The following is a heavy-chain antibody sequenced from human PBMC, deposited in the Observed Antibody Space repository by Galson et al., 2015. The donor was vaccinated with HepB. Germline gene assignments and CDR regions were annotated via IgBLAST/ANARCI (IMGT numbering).Heavy chain of an antibody. CDR2: ISSSSSYI. CDR1: GFTFSSYS. Sequence: SLRLSCAASGFTFSSYSMNWVRQAPGKGLEWVSSISSSSSYIYYADSVKGRFTISRDNAKNSLYLQMNSLRAEDTAVYYCAREAERITMVRGVPPRYYYGMDVWGQGTTVTVSS. CDR3: AREAERITMVRGVPPRYYYGMDV. J-gene: IGHJ6*02. D-gene: IGHD3-10*01. V-gene: IGHV3-21*01.